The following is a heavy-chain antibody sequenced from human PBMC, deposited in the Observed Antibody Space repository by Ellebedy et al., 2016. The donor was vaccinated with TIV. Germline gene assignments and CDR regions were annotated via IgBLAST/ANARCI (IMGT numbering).Heavy chain of an antibody. Sequence: ESLKISXTVSDGSIRSYHWSWIRQSPGKGLEWIGYLHYSGTTNYNPSLKSRLSISVDTSKNQFSLNLSSVTAADTGVYYCARTSTMVRGALDYWGQGTLVTVSS. CDR2: LHYSGTT. V-gene: IGHV4-59*01. CDR1: DGSIRSYH. D-gene: IGHD3-10*01. J-gene: IGHJ4*02. CDR3: ARTSTMVRGALDY.